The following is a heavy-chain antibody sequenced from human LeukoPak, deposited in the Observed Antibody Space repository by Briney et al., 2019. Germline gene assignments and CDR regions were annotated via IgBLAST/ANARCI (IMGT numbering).Heavy chain of an antibody. J-gene: IGHJ4*02. CDR1: GFTFSSYG. CDR3: AKDSVDIVANLPER. CDR2: IWYDGSNK. Sequence: PGRSLRLSCAASGFTFSSYGMHWVRQAPGQGLQWVADIWYDGSNKYYADSVKGRFTISRDDSKNTLYLQMNSLRAEDTPLYYCAKDSVDIVANLPERWGQGTLVTVSS. D-gene: IGHD5-12*01. V-gene: IGHV3-33*06.